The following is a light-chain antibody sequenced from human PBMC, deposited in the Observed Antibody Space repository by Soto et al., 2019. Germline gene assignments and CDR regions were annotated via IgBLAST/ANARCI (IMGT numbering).Light chain of an antibody. CDR2: AAS. J-gene: IGKJ3*01. V-gene: IGKV1-9*01. Sequence: DIPLTQSPSFLSASVGDRVTITCRASQGISSYLAWYQQKPGKAPNLLIYAASTLNSGVPSRFSGSGSGTEFTLTISSLQPDDFATYYCQQLNNYPFTFGPGTKVDIK. CDR3: QQLNNYPFT. CDR1: QGISSY.